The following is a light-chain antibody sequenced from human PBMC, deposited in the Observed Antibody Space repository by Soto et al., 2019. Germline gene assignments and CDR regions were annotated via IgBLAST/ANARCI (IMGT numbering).Light chain of an antibody. Sequence: EIVLTQSPATLSSSPGETATLSCRASQCVGSRLAWYQHKPGQAPRLLIYYISKRATGIPARFSGSGSGTDFTLTISSLAPDDFAIYYCHQRQSWPRTFGQGTKVEIK. CDR1: QCVGSR. J-gene: IGKJ1*01. CDR2: YIS. V-gene: IGKV3-11*01. CDR3: HQRQSWPRT.